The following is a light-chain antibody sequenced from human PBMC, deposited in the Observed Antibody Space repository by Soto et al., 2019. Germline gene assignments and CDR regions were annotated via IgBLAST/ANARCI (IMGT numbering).Light chain of an antibody. J-gene: IGLJ1*01. V-gene: IGLV2-8*01. CDR2: EVV. Sequence: QSVLTQPPSASGSPGQSDTISCTGTKSDIGVYDFVSWYQHHPGKAPRLIIYEVVQRPSGVPDRFSGSKSGNTASLTVSGLQAADEADYFCKSYAGSNTYVFGSGTKVTVL. CDR1: KSDIGVYDF. CDR3: KSYAGSNTYV.